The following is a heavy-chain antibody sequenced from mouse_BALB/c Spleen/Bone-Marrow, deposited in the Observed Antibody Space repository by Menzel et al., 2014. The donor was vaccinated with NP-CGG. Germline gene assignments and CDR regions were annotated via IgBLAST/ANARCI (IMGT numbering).Heavy chain of an antibody. V-gene: IGHV7-3*02. J-gene: IGHJ2*01. D-gene: IGHD1-1*02. CDR3: ARDKGGILFDY. Sequence: EVHLVESGGGLVQPGGSLRLSCATSGFTFTDYYMNWVRQPPGKALEWLGLIRNKANGYTTEYSASVKGRFTISRDNSQSILYLQMNTLRAEDSATYYCARDKGGILFDYWGQGTTLTVSS. CDR1: GFTFTDYY. CDR2: IRNKANGYTT.